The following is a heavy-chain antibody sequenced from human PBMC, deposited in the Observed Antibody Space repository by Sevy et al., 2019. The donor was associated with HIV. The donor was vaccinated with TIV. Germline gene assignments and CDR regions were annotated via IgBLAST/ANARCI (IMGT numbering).Heavy chain of an antibody. CDR3: VRDGRRRITIFGVPRDYYYGMDV. J-gene: IGHJ6*02. D-gene: IGHD3-3*01. Sequence: SETLSLTCAVYGGSFSGYYWSWIHQPPGKELEWIGEIYHSGSTNYNPSLKSRVTISVDTSKNQFSLKLSSVTAADTAVYYCVRDGRRRITIFGVPRDYYYGMDVWGQGTTVTVSS. CDR1: GGSFSGYY. CDR2: IYHSGST. V-gene: IGHV4-34*01.